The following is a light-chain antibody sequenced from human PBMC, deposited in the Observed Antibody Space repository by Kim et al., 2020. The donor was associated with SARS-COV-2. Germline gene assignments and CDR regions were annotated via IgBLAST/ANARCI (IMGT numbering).Light chain of an antibody. CDR2: QDT. CDR3: HVWDSDTVL. J-gene: IGLJ2*01. V-gene: IGLV3-1*01. Sequence: VSPGQTAAITCSGDKLGDKFVFWYQQKAGQSPVLVIYQDTRRPSGIPERFSGSNSGTAATLTITGTQAMDEADYYCHVWDSDTVLFGGGTQLTVL. CDR1: KLGDKF.